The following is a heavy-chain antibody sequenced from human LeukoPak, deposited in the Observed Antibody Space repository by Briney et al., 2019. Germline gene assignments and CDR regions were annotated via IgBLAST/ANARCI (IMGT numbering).Heavy chain of an antibody. Sequence: PSETLSLTCTVSGGSISSGNYYWTWIRQPPGKGLEWIGYIYYSGSTYYSSSLQSRVTISVDTPRNQFSLKLNSVTAADTAVYYCARDFKGMTTIDYWGQGTLVTVSS. D-gene: IGHD1-1*01. CDR3: ARDFKGMTTIDY. V-gene: IGHV4-30-4*01. CDR2: IYYSGST. J-gene: IGHJ4*02. CDR1: GGSISSGNYY.